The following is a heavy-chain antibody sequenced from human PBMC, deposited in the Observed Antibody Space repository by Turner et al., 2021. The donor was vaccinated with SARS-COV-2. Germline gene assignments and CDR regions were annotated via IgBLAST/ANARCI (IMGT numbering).Heavy chain of an antibody. J-gene: IGHJ4*02. D-gene: IGHD5-12*01. CDR3: ARDPGYSGYDYWQNTEFFDY. Sequence: EVQLVESGGGLVKPGGSLRLSRAASGFTFSSYSMNWVRQAPGKVLEWVSSISSTSSYIYYADSVKGRFTISRDNAKNSLYLQMNSLRAEDTAVYYCARDPGYSGYDYWQNTEFFDYWGQGTLVTVSS. CDR2: ISSTSSYI. V-gene: IGHV3-21*01. CDR1: GFTFSSYS.